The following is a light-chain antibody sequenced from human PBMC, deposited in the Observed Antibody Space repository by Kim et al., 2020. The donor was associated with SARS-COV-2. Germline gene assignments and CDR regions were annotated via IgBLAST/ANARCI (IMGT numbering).Light chain of an antibody. CDR1: QGISKN. V-gene: IGKV1-16*02. J-gene: IGKJ4*01. Sequence: AAVGNRVIITCRASQGISKNLAWFQQRQGKAPKFLIYAASSLQSGVPSKCSGSGSGTDFTLTISSLQPEDFATYYRQQYNSYPRTFGGGTKVEIK. CDR3: QQYNSYPRT. CDR2: AAS.